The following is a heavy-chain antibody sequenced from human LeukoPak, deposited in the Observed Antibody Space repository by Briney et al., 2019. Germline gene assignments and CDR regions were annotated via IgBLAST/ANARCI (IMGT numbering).Heavy chain of an antibody. CDR2: ISWNSGSI. CDR3: AKDRGAYYGSGSYYNGYYYYYYYMDV. J-gene: IGHJ6*03. D-gene: IGHD3-10*01. CDR1: GFTFDDYA. V-gene: IGHV3-9*03. Sequence: GRSLRLXCAASGFTFDDYAMHWVRQAPGKGLECVSGISWNSGSIGYADSVKGRFTISRDNAKNSLYLQMNSLRAEDMALYYCAKDRGAYYGSGSYYNGYYYYYYYMDVWGKGTTVAVSS.